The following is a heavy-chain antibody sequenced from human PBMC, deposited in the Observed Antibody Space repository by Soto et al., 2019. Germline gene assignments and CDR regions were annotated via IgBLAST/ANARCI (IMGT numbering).Heavy chain of an antibody. V-gene: IGHV4-39*02. CDR3: ARDYGDYQFDY. D-gene: IGHD4-17*01. J-gene: IGHJ4*02. CDR1: GGSISSSSYY. Sequence: SETLSLTCTVSGGSISSSSYYWGWIRQPPGRGLEWIGNIYYRGTTYYNPSLKSRVTISVDTSKNQFSLKLASVTAADTAVYYCARDYGDYQFDYWGQGTLVTVSS. CDR2: IYYRGTT.